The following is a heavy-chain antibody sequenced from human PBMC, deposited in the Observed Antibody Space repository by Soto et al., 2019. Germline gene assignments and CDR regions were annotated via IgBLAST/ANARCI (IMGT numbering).Heavy chain of an antibody. CDR3: AGSTNYDFWSGYYTGILYYGMDV. CDR2: IKQDGSEK. Sequence: EVQLVESGGGLVQPGGSLRLSCAASGFTFRSYWMSWVRQAPGKGLEWVANIKQDGSEKYYVDSVKGRFTISRDNAKNSLYLQMNSLRAEDTAVYYCAGSTNYDFWSGYYTGILYYGMDVWGQGTTVTVSS. V-gene: IGHV3-7*01. D-gene: IGHD3-3*01. J-gene: IGHJ6*02. CDR1: GFTFRSYW.